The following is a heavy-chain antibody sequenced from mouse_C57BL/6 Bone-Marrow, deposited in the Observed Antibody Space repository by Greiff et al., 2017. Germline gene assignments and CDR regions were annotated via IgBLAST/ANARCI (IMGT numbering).Heavy chain of an antibody. CDR3: ARNSRFAY. D-gene: IGHD6-1*01. CDR1: GYAFSSSW. Sequence: QVQLQQSGPELVKPGASVKISCKASGYAFSSSWMTWVKQRPGKGLEWIGRIYPGDGDTNYNGKFKGKATLTADKSSSTAYMQLSSLTSEDSAVYFCARNSRFAYWGQGTLVTVSA. J-gene: IGHJ3*01. CDR2: IYPGDGDT. V-gene: IGHV1-82*01.